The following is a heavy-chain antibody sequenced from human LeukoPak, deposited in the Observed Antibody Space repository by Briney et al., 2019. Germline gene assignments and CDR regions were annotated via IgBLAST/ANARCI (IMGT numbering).Heavy chain of an antibody. D-gene: IGHD3-10*01. CDR3: TLIQGLGLGSYYRDF. J-gene: IGHJ4*02. Sequence: GGSLRLSCAASGFSISNDWMSWVRQAPGKGLEWVARVKSRSAGETTDYAAPVKGSFTISRDESKNTLYLQKNRLKTEETGVFYCTLIQGLGLGSYYRDFWGQGNLVTVSS. CDR2: VKSRSAGETT. CDR1: GFSISNDW. V-gene: IGHV3-15*01.